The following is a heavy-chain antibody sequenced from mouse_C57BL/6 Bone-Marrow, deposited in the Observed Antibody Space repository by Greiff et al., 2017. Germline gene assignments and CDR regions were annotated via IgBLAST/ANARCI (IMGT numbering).Heavy chain of an antibody. CDR2: IDPSDSET. Sequence: QVQLQQPGAELVRPGSSVKLSCKASGYTFTSYWMHWVKQRPIQGLEWIGNIDPSDSETHYNQKFKDKATLTVDKSSSTAYMQLSSLTSEDSAVYYCAREYYDYDRDAMDYWGQGTSVTVSS. CDR1: GYTFTSYW. V-gene: IGHV1-52*01. CDR3: AREYYDYDRDAMDY. J-gene: IGHJ4*01. D-gene: IGHD2-4*01.